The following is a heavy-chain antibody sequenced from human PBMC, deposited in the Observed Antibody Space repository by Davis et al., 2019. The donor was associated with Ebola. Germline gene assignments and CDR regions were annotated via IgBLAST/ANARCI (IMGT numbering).Heavy chain of an antibody. J-gene: IGHJ4*02. CDR1: GFTFSSYG. CDR3: AKGSITMTVVVYFDL. D-gene: IGHD3-22*01. V-gene: IGHV3-30*02. CDR2: IRYDGSNK. Sequence: GESLRISCAAAGFTFSSYGMHWVRRAPGKGLGWVAFIRYDGSNKYYADSVKGRITISRDNSKNTLYLQMNSLRAEDTAVYYCAKGSITMTVVVYFDLWGQGTLVTVSS.